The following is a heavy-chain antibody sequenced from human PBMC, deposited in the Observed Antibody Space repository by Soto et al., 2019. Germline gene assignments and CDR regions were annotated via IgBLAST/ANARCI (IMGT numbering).Heavy chain of an antibody. CDR3: ARHYSAMGV. CDR2: IYSDNNT. V-gene: IGHV3-53*02. CDR1: GFTVSSDS. J-gene: IGHJ6*02. Sequence: EVQLVETGGDLIQPGGSLRLSCAASGFTVSSDSMTWVRQATGKGLEWISIIYSDNNTDYADSVTGRFSISRDTSKNILYLQMNSLRAEDTAEYYCARHYSAMGVWGQGTTVTVSS.